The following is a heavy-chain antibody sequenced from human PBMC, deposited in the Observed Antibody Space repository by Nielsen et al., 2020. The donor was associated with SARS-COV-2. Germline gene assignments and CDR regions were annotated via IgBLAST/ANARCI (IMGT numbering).Heavy chain of an antibody. CDR2: ISSSSSYI. CDR1: GFTFSSYS. V-gene: IGHV3-21*01. Sequence: GESLKISCAASGFTFSSYSMNWVRQAPGKGLEWVSSISSSSSYIYYADSVKGRFTISRDNAKNSLYLQMNSLRAEDTAVYYCARDLWYSSSWIGYWGQGTPVTVSS. D-gene: IGHD6-13*01. CDR3: ARDLWYSSSWIGY. J-gene: IGHJ4*02.